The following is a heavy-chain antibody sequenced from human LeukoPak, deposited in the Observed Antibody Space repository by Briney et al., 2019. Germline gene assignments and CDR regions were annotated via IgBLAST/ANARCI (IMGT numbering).Heavy chain of an antibody. D-gene: IGHD3-10*01. CDR2: IKQDGSEK. CDR1: GFTFSSYW. Sequence: PGRSLRLSCAASGFTFSSYWMSWVRQAPGKGLEWVANIKQDGSEKYYVDSVKGRFTISRDNAKNSLYLQMNSLRAEDTAVYYCARDGQNAVLWFGESLGYWGQGTLVTVSS. CDR3: ARDGQNAVLWFGESLGY. J-gene: IGHJ4*02. V-gene: IGHV3-7*01.